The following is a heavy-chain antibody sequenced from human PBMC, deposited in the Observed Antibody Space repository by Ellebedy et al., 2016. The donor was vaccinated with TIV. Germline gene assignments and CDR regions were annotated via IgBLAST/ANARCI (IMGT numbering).Heavy chain of an antibody. J-gene: IGHJ5*02. V-gene: IGHV3-30*18. CDR1: GFTFRSYA. D-gene: IGHD3-10*01. CDR3: AKDNNARLPMVRGVLTRVDP. CDR2: MSYDGSDK. Sequence: PGGSLRLSCAASGFTFRSYAMHWVRQAPGEGLEWVAVMSYDGSDKYYADSVKGRFTISRDNSKNTLYLEMNSLRTEDTAVYYCAKDNNARLPMVRGVLTRVDPWGQGTLVTVSS.